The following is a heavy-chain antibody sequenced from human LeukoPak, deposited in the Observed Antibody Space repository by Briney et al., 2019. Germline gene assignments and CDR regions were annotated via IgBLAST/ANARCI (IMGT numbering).Heavy chain of an antibody. D-gene: IGHD6-13*01. Sequence: ASVKVSCKASGYTFTGYYMHWVRQAPGQGLEWMGWINPNSGGTNYAQKFQGRVTMTRDTSISTAYTELSRLRSDDTAVYYCARGSSAAGAFLFDYWGQGTLVTVSS. V-gene: IGHV1-2*02. CDR3: ARGSSAAGAFLFDY. CDR2: INPNSGGT. J-gene: IGHJ4*02. CDR1: GYTFTGYY.